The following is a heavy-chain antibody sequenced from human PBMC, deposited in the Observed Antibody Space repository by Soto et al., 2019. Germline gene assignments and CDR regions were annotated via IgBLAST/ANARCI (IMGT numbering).Heavy chain of an antibody. V-gene: IGHV4-4*02. CDR1: GGSISSSNW. Sequence: QVQLQESGPGLVKPSGTLSLTCAVSGGSISSSNWWSWVRQPPGKGLEWMGEIYHSGSTNYNPSLESRVTLSVDKSKNQLSLKLSSVTAADTAVYYCASRLYLFYYDSSGRFDYWGQGTLVTVSS. CDR2: IYHSGST. D-gene: IGHD3-22*01. J-gene: IGHJ4*02. CDR3: ASRLYLFYYDSSGRFDY.